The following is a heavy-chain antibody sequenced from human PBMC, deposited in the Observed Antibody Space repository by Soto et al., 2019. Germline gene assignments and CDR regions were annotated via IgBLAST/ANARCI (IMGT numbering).Heavy chain of an antibody. V-gene: IGHV4-31*03. CDR1: GGSISSGGYY. CDR3: ARGSFSSSSSWFDP. J-gene: IGHJ5*02. CDR2: IYYSGRT. D-gene: IGHD6-6*01. Sequence: SETLSLTCTVSGGSISSGGYYWSWIRQHPGKGLEWIGYIYYSGRTYYNPSLHSRVSIAVDTTENQFSLKLTSVTAADTSVYYCARGSFSSSSSWFDPWGRGTLVTVS.